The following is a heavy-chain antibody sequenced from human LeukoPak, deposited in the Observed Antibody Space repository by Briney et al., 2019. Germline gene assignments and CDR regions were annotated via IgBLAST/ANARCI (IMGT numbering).Heavy chain of an antibody. J-gene: IGHJ1*01. V-gene: IGHV3-30*02. D-gene: IGHD6-13*01. Sequence: QTGGSLRLSCAASGFIFNNYWMNWVRQAPGKGLEWVAFIRYDGSNKYYADSVKGRFTISRDNSKNTLYLQMNSLRAEDTAVYYCAKAKTGYSSSWRTAAEYFQHWGQGTLVTVSS. CDR1: GFIFNNYW. CDR3: AKAKTGYSSSWRTAAEYFQH. CDR2: IRYDGSNK.